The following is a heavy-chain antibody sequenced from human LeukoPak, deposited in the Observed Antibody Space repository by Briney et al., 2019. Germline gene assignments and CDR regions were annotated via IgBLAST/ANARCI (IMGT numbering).Heavy chain of an antibody. CDR2: IYTSGST. D-gene: IGHD2/OR15-2a*01. V-gene: IGHV4-61*02. CDR3: ARIAVPFRLDP. Sequence: SQTLSLTCTVSGGSISSGSYYWSWIRQPAGKGLEWIGRIYTSGSTNYNPSLKSRVTISVDTSKNQFSLKLSSVTAADTVVYYCARIAVPFRLDPWGQGTLVTVSS. CDR1: GGSISSGSYY. J-gene: IGHJ5*02.